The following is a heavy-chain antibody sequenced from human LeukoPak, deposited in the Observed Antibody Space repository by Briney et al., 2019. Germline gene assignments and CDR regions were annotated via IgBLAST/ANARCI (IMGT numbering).Heavy chain of an antibody. V-gene: IGHV4-4*07. CDR1: GGSISSYY. Sequence: PSETLSLTCTVSGGSISSYYWSWIRQPAGKGLEWIGRIYTSGSTDYNPSLKSRVTMSVDTSKNQFSLKLSSVTAADTAVYYCARQAAGSSWYPYNWFDPWGQGTLVTVSS. CDR2: IYTSGST. CDR3: ARQAAGSSWYPYNWFDP. J-gene: IGHJ5*02. D-gene: IGHD6-13*01.